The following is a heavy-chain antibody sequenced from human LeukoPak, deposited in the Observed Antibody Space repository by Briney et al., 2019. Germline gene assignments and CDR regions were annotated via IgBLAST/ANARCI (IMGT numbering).Heavy chain of an antibody. CDR1: GFTFDDYT. D-gene: IGHD3-10*01. J-gene: IGHJ4*02. Sequence: GGSLRLSCAASGFTFDDYTMHWVRQAPGKGLEWVSLISWDGGSTYYADSVKGRFTIPRDNSKNSLYLQMNSLRTEDTALYYCAKGGSGNPGIDYWGQGTLVTVSS. V-gene: IGHV3-43*01. CDR2: ISWDGGST. CDR3: AKGGSGNPGIDY.